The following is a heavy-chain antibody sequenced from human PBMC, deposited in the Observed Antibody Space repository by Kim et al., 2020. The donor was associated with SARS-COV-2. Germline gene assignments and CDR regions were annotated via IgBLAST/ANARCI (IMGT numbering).Heavy chain of an antibody. V-gene: IGHV3-23*01. Sequence: GGSLRLSCAASGFTFSSYAMSWVRQAPGKGLEWVSAISGSGGSTYYADSVKGRFTISRDNSKNTLYLQMTSLRAVDTAVYYCANRYSYSPFDYWGQGTLVTVSS. D-gene: IGHD5-18*01. CDR3: ANRYSYSPFDY. J-gene: IGHJ4*02. CDR1: GFTFSSYA. CDR2: ISGSGGST.